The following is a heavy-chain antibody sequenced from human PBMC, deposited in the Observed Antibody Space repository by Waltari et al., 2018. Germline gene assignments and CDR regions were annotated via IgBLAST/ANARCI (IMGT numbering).Heavy chain of an antibody. J-gene: IGHJ4*02. Sequence: QVQLVQSGAEVKKPGASVKVSCKTSGYSFTSYTMHWVRQAPGQGLEWMGWINGANANTRYSQKFQGTGTFTRDKFPSTGYMELTSLRSEDTAIYYCAGEDVELAFDFLGQGTLVTVSS. CDR3: AGEDVELAFDF. V-gene: IGHV1-3*01. CDR2: INGANANT. D-gene: IGHD1-7*01. CDR1: GYSFTSYT.